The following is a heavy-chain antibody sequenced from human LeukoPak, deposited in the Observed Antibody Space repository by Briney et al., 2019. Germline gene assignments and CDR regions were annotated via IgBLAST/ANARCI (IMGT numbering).Heavy chain of an antibody. CDR3: AKRGDGSSYYFDY. CDR2: ISGSGGST. J-gene: IGHJ4*02. D-gene: IGHD5-24*01. Sequence: PGGSPRLSCAASGFTFSSYAMSWVRQAPGKGLEWVSAISGSGGSTYYADSVKGRFTISRDNSKNTLYLQMNSLRAEDTAVYYCAKRGDGSSYYFDYWGQGTLVTVSS. V-gene: IGHV3-23*01. CDR1: GFTFSSYA.